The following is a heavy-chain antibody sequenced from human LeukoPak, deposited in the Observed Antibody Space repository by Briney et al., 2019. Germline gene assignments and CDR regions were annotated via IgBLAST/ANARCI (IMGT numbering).Heavy chain of an antibody. Sequence: SETLSLTCAVYGGSFSGYYWSWIRQPPGKGLEWIGEINHSGSTNYNPSLKSRVTISVDTSKNQFSLKLSSVTAADTAVYYCARLETGYSSGWYERYYYMDVWGKGTTVTVSS. V-gene: IGHV4-34*01. D-gene: IGHD6-19*01. J-gene: IGHJ6*03. CDR3: ARLETGYSSGWYERYYYMDV. CDR2: INHSGST. CDR1: GGSFSGYY.